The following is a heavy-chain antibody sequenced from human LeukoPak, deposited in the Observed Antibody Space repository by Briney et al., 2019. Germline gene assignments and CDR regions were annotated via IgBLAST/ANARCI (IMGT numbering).Heavy chain of an antibody. CDR1: GYTFTSYG. CDR2: ISAYNGNT. J-gene: IGHJ3*02. CDR3: ARDQWLGDAFDI. D-gene: IGHD6-19*01. Sequence: ASVKVSCKASGYTFTSYGISWVRQAPGQGLEWMGWISAYNGNTNYAQKLQGRVTMTTDTATSPAYMELRSLRSDDTAVYYCARDQWLGDAFDIWGQGTMVTVSS. V-gene: IGHV1-18*01.